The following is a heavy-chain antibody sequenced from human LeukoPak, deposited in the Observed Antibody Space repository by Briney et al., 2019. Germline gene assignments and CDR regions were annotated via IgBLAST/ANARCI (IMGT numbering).Heavy chain of an antibody. J-gene: IGHJ4*02. V-gene: IGHV4-30-4*01. CDR1: SDSISSGDYY. Sequence: SQTLSLTCTVSSDSISSGDYYWSWIRQPAGKGLEFIGYINKKGGTFYNPPLKSRVSISIDTSKNQFSLKLTSVTAADTAVYFCAREHKSYGDYPYYFDSWDRGTLVTVSS. D-gene: IGHD4-17*01. CDR2: INKKGGT. CDR3: AREHKSYGDYPYYFDS.